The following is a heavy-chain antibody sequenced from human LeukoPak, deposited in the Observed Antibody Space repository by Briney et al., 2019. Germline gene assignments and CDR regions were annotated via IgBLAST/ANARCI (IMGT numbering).Heavy chain of an antibody. CDR2: INPSGGST. V-gene: IGHV1-46*01. CDR1: GYTFTSYY. CDR3: AIPDYCSSTSCSEIWFDP. D-gene: IGHD2-2*01. J-gene: IGHJ5*02. Sequence: ASVKVSCKACGYTFTSYYMHWVRQAPGQGLEWMEIINPSGGSTSYAQKFQGRVTMTRDPSTSTVYIELSSLRSEDTAVYYCAIPDYCSSTSCSEIWFDPWGQGTLVTVPS.